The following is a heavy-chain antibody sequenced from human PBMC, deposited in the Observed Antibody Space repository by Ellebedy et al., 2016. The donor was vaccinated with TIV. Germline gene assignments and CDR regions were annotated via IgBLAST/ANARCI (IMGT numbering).Heavy chain of an antibody. V-gene: IGHV1-46*04. Sequence: AASVKVSCKASGYTFTSYYMHWVRQAPGPGLEWMGIINPSGGSTTYAQKLQGRVTMTRDTSTSTVYMEPSSLRSEDTAVYYCARARSSGWLHTPDYWGQGTLVTVSS. D-gene: IGHD6-19*01. CDR3: ARARSSGWLHTPDY. J-gene: IGHJ4*02. CDR2: INPSGGST. CDR1: GYTFTSYY.